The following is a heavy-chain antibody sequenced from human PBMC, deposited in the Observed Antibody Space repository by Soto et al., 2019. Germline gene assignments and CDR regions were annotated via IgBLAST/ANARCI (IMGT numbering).Heavy chain of an antibody. CDR1: GCPFSSYA. Sequence: VXXSSKSCGCPFSSYAISWVRQAPGQGLEWMGGIIPIFGTASYAQKFQGRVTMTRDTSTSTVYMELSSLRSEDTAVYYCARDIPVYHDSSSWNWFDPWGQGTLVTVYS. CDR2: IIPIFGTA. CDR3: ARDIPVYHDSSSWNWFDP. D-gene: IGHD6-6*01. J-gene: IGHJ5*02. V-gene: IGHV1-69*05.